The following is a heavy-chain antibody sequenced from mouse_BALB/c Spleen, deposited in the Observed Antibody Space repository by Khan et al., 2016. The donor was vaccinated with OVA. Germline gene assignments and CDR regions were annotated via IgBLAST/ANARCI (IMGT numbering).Heavy chain of an antibody. CDR3: ARAYYRYDGYYAMDY. CDR2: IWGGGGT. Sequence: VQLKHSGPGLVVPSQSLSITCTVSGFSLSRYNIHWIRQPPGKGLEWLGMIWGGGGTDYNSTLKSRLSISKDNSKRQVFFKMNSLETDDTAMYYFARAYYRYDGYYAMDYWGQGTSVTVSS. CDR1: GFSLSRYN. J-gene: IGHJ4*01. V-gene: IGHV2-6-4*01. D-gene: IGHD2-14*01.